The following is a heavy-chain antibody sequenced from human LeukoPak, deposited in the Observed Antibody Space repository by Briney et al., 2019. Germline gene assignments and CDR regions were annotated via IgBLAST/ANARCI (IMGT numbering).Heavy chain of an antibody. D-gene: IGHD3-3*01. Sequence: GESLKISCKGSGYSFTSYWIGWVRQMPGKGLEWMGIIYPGDSDTRCSPSFQGQVTISADKSISTAYLQWSSLKASDTAMYYCARRFYDFWSGEGWFDPWGQGTLVTVSS. CDR1: GYSFTSYW. CDR2: IYPGDSDT. CDR3: ARRFYDFWSGEGWFDP. J-gene: IGHJ5*02. V-gene: IGHV5-51*01.